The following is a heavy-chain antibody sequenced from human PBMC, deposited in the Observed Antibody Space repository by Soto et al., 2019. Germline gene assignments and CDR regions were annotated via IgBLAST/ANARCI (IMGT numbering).Heavy chain of an antibody. J-gene: IGHJ4*02. CDR3: AGGEYYFDY. CDR2: ISYDGSNK. CDR1: GFPFSSYG. Sequence: QVQLVESGGGVVQPGRSLRLSCAASGFPFSSYGMHWVRQAPGKGLDWVAIISYDGSNKYYADSVKGRFTISRDNSKHTLYLEMSSLRVEATAVYYCAGGEYYFDYCGQGTLVSVSS. V-gene: IGHV3-30*03. D-gene: IGHD6-6*01.